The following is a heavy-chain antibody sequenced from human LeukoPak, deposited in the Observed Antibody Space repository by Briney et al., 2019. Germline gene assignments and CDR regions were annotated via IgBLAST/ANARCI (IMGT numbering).Heavy chain of an antibody. J-gene: IGHJ4*02. CDR2: IRSKAYGGTT. V-gene: IGHV3-49*03. D-gene: IGHD6-19*01. Sequence: GGSLRLPCTASGFTFGDYAMSWFRQAPGKGLEWVGFIRSKAYGGTTEYAASVKGRFTISRDDSKSIAYLQMNSLKTEDTAVYYCTRVAVALPRFDYWGQGTLVTVSS. CDR3: TRVAVALPRFDY. CDR1: GFTFGDYA.